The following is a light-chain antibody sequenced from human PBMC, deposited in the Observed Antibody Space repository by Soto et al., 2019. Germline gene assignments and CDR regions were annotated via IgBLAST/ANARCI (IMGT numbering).Light chain of an antibody. CDR2: EVS. V-gene: IGLV2-14*01. Sequence: QSALTQPASVSGSPGQSITISCTGTISDVGGYNYVSWYQQHPGKAPKLMIYEVSNRPSGVSNRFSASKSGNTASLTISGLQAEDEADYYCSSYTSSTILVVFGGGTKRTVL. CDR3: SSYTSSTILVV. CDR1: ISDVGGYNY. J-gene: IGLJ2*01.